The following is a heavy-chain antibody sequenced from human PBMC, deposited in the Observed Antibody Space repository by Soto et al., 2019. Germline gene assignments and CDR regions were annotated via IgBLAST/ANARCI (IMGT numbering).Heavy chain of an antibody. Sequence: QLQLVQSGAEVKRPGASVRVSCEASGYPFAKYGISWIRQAPGQGREWMGWIRPDNSNTEYAQKFLGRVSMTRDTSSNTAYLEVRSLRSDDTAMYYCATSYDSGFDPWGQGTLVSVSS. CDR1: GYPFAKYG. CDR3: ATSYDSGFDP. CDR2: IRPDNSNT. D-gene: IGHD5-12*01. V-gene: IGHV1-18*04. J-gene: IGHJ5*02.